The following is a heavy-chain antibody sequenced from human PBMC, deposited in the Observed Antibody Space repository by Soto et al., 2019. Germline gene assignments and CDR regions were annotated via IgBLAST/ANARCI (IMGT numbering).Heavy chain of an antibody. CDR1: GFTFSTYG. CDR3: AKDGPVYSSSSSLDY. V-gene: IGHV3-23*01. Sequence: GGSLRLSCAASGFTFSTYGMSWVRQAPGKGLEWVSAMTGRGGSAFYADSVKGRFSISRDNSKNTLYLQMDSLRAEDTAVYYCAKDGPVYSSSSSLDYWGQGTLVTVSS. J-gene: IGHJ4*02. D-gene: IGHD6-6*01. CDR2: MTGRGGSA.